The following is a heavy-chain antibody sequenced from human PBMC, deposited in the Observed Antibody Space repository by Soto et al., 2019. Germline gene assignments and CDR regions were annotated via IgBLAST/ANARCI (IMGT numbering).Heavy chain of an antibody. Sequence: GGSLRLSCAASGFTFSSYWMHWVRQAPGKGLVWVSRINSDGSSTSYADSVKGRFTISRDNAKNTLYLQMNSLRAEDTAVYYCARGLLGSSWYGEYFQHWGQGTLVTVSS. CDR3: ARGLLGSSWYGEYFQH. CDR1: GFTFSSYW. J-gene: IGHJ1*01. D-gene: IGHD6-13*01. V-gene: IGHV3-74*01. CDR2: INSDGSST.